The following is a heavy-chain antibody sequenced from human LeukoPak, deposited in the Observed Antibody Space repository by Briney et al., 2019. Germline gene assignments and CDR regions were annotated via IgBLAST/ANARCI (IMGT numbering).Heavy chain of an antibody. D-gene: IGHD5-18*01. J-gene: IGHJ6*03. V-gene: IGHV4-34*01. CDR1: GGSFSGYY. CDR3: ARTTEGGYSYGYFYYYYMDV. CDR2: INHSGST. Sequence: PSETLSLTCAVYGGSFSGYYWSWIRQPPGKGLEWIGEINHSGSTNYNPSLKSRVTISVDTSKNQFFLKLSSVTAADTAVYYCARTTEGGYSYGYFYYYYMDVWGKGTTVTISS.